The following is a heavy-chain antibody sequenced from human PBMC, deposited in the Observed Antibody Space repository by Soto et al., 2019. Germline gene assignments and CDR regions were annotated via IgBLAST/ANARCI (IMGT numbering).Heavy chain of an antibody. D-gene: IGHD1-1*01. CDR1: GDSVSSNSAA. CDR3: ASFSLDGYNSPTGFDP. V-gene: IGHV6-1*01. J-gene: IGHJ5*02. CDR2: TYYRSKWYN. Sequence: SQTLSLTCAISGDSVSSNSAAWNWIRQSPSRGLEWLGRTYYRSKWYNDYAVSVKSRITINPDTSKNQFSLQLNSVTPEDTAVYYCASFSLDGYNSPTGFDPWRQGTLVT.